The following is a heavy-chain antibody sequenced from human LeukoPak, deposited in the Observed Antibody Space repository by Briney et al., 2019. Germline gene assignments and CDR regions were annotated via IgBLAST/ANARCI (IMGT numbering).Heavy chain of an antibody. V-gene: IGHV3-21*01. CDR3: ARDGASYCSITSCYGRVGGWFDP. CDR2: ISGSSGCT. D-gene: IGHD2-2*01. J-gene: IGHJ5*02. Sequence: GGSLRLSCAASGFTFSSYGMNWVRQAPGKGLEWVSSISGSSGCTYYADSVKGRFTISRDNAKNSVDLQMNSLRVEDTAVYYCARDGASYCSITSCYGRVGGWFDPWGQGNLVTVSS. CDR1: GFTFSSYG.